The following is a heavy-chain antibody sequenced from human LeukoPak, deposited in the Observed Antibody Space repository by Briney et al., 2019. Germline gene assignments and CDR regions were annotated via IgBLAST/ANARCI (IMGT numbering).Heavy chain of an antibody. V-gene: IGHV4-31*03. Sequence: KASQTLSLTCTVSGGSTSSGGYYWSWIRQHPGKGLEWIGYIYYSGSTYYNPSLKSRVTISVDTSKNQFSLKLSSVTAADTAVYYCARGVMVRGVMYGTEGAFDVWGQGTMVTVSS. CDR3: ARGVMVRGVMYGTEGAFDV. CDR1: GGSTSSGGYY. CDR2: IYYSGST. D-gene: IGHD3-10*01. J-gene: IGHJ3*01.